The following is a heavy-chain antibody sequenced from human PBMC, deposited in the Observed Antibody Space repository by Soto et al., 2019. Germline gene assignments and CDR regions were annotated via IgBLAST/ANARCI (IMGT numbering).Heavy chain of an antibody. Sequence: PSETLSLTCSVSGDSISTVDYFWAWIRQPPGQALEYIGYIYKSTTTYYNPSFEGRVAISLDTSKSQFSLNVTSVTAADTAVYFCARGRYCLTGRCFPNWFDSWGQGTLVTVS. CDR2: IYKSTTT. D-gene: IGHD2-15*01. J-gene: IGHJ5*01. CDR1: GDSISTVDYF. CDR3: ARGRYCLTGRCFPNWFDS. V-gene: IGHV4-30-4*01.